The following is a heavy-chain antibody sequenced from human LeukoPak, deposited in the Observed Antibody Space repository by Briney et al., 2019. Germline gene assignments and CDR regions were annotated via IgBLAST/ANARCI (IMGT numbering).Heavy chain of an antibody. CDR2: IIPIFGTA. D-gene: IGHD5-24*01. CDR1: GGTFSSYA. Sequence: SVKVSCKASGGTFSSYAISWVRQAPGQGLEWMGGIIPIFGTANYAQKFQGRVTITADESTSTAYMELSSLRSEDTAVYYCARDRRMATTIQYYFDYWGQGTLVAVSS. CDR3: ARDRRMATTIQYYFDY. V-gene: IGHV1-69*13. J-gene: IGHJ4*02.